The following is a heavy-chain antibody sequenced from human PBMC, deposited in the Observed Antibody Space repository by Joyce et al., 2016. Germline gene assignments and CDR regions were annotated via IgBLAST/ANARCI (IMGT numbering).Heavy chain of an antibody. CDR1: GFTFDDYA. Sequence: EVQLVESGGGLVQPGRSLRLSCAASGFTFDDYAMHWVRQGPGKGREWVSGMSWNSGSIGCADSVKDRFTIARDNAKNSLYLQMNSLRAEDTALYYCAKDARSGYSSGWYDYWGQGTLVTVSS. D-gene: IGHD6-19*01. CDR2: MSWNSGSI. CDR3: AKDARSGYSSGWYDY. J-gene: IGHJ4*02. V-gene: IGHV3-9*01.